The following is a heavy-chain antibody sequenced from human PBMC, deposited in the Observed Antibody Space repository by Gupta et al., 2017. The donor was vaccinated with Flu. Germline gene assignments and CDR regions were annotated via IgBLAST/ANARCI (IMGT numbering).Heavy chain of an antibody. Sequence: GKGLEWVSAISGGGSSTYYADSVKGRFTISRDNSKNTMYLQMSSLRAEDTAVYYCAKVPSFHYYGSGARGFDYWGQGTLVTVSS. D-gene: IGHD3-10*01. J-gene: IGHJ4*02. V-gene: IGHV3-23*01. CDR3: AKVPSFHYYGSGARGFDY. CDR2: ISGGGSST.